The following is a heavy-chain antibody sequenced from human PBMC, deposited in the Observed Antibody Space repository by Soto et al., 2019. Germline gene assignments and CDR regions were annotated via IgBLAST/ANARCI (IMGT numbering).Heavy chain of an antibody. CDR3: ARVGYSYGATLFDY. J-gene: IGHJ4*02. CDR1: GGSISSGGYY. D-gene: IGHD5-18*01. V-gene: IGHV4-31*03. Sequence: SDTLSLTCTVSGGSISSGGYYWSWIRQHPGKGLEWIGYIYYSGSTYYNPSLKSRVTISVDTSKNQFSLKLSSVTAADTAVYYCARVGYSYGATLFDYWGQGAVVTVSS. CDR2: IYYSGST.